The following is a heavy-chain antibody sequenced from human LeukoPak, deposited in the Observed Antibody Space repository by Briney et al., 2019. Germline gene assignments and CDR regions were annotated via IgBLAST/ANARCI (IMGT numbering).Heavy chain of an antibody. CDR1: GGFISSYY. V-gene: IGHV4-34*01. CDR2: IDHSGST. D-gene: IGHD2-2*01. J-gene: IGHJ4*02. Sequence: SETLSLTRTVSGGFISSYYWSWIRQPPGRGLEWIGEIDHSGSTNYNPSLKSRVTISVDTSKNQFSLKLSSVTAADTAVYYCARGPYSTSTIDYWGQGTLVTVSS. CDR3: ARGPYSTSTIDY.